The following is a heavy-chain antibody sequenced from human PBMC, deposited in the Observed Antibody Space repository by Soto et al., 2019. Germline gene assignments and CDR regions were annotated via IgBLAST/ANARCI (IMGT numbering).Heavy chain of an antibody. CDR1: GFTFSSYW. CDR3: ASSVLGYCSSTSCYPYY. V-gene: IGHV3-7*03. D-gene: IGHD2-2*01. J-gene: IGHJ4*02. CDR2: IKQDGSEK. Sequence: EVQLVESGGGLVQPGGSLRLSCAASGFTFSSYWMSWVRQAPGKGLEWVANIKQDGSEKYYVDSVKGRFTISRDNAKNSLYLQMNSLRAEDTAVYYCASSVLGYCSSTSCYPYYWGQGTLVTVSS.